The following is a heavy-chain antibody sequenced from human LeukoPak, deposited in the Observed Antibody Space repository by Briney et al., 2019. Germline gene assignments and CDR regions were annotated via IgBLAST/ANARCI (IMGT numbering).Heavy chain of an antibody. J-gene: IGHJ6*02. CDR2: MNPNSGNT. CDR3: ARWVTIRPYGMDV. CDR1: LYTLTSYE. V-gene: IGHV1-8*01. Sequence: ASETVSRKASLYTLTSYEIIWVRQATRARREWVGGMNPNSGNTGYAQKFQGRVTMTRNTSISTAYMELSSLRSEDTAVYYCARWVTIRPYGMDVWGQGTTVTVSS. D-gene: IGHD3-9*01.